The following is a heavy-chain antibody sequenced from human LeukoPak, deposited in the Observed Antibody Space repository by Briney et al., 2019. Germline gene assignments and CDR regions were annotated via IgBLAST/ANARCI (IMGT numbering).Heavy chain of an antibody. CDR1: GGSISSYY. CDR3: AGSSYYYDSSGYYGTGVSAGQAFDI. J-gene: IGHJ3*02. D-gene: IGHD3-22*01. CDR2: IYTSGST. Sequence: PSETLSLTCTVSGGSISSYYWSWIRQPAGKGLEWIGRIYTSGSTNYNPSLKSRVTISVDTSKNQFSLKLSSVTAADTAVYYCAGSSYYYDSSGYYGTGVSAGQAFDIWGQGTMVTVSS. V-gene: IGHV4-4*07.